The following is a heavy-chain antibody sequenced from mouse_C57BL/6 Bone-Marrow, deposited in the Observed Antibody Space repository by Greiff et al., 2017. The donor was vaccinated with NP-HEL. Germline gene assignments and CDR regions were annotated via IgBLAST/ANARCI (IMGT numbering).Heavy chain of an antibody. V-gene: IGHV5-9*01. J-gene: IGHJ4*01. CDR2: ISGGGGNT. CDR1: GFTFSSYT. CDR3: ARQGRFYAMDY. Sequence: EVMLVESGGGLVKPGGSLKLSCAASGFTFSSYTMSWVRQTPEKRLEWVATISGGGGNTYYPDSVKGRFTISRDTAKNTLYLQMSSLTSEDTALYYCARQGRFYAMDYWGQGTSVTVSS.